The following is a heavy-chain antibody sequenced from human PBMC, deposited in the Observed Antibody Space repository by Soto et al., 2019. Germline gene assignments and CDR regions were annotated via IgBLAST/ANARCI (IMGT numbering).Heavy chain of an antibody. V-gene: IGHV3-23*01. J-gene: IGHJ6*02. CDR2: ISGSGGST. Sequence: GGSLRLSCAASGFTFSSYAMSCVRQAPWKGLEWVSAISGSGGSTYYADSVKGRFTISRDNPKNTLYLQMNSLRAEDTAVYYWARGIAVAGTWSYYYYGMDVWGQGTSVTVSS. CDR3: ARGIAVAGTWSYYYYGMDV. CDR1: GFTFSSYA. D-gene: IGHD6-19*01.